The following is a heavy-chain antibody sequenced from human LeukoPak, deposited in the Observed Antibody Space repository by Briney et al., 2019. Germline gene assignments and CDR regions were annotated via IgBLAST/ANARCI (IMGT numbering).Heavy chain of an antibody. V-gene: IGHV3-7*01. CDR1: GFTFSSYW. D-gene: IGHD7-27*01. Sequence: GGSLRLSCAASGFTFSSYWMSWVRQAPGKGLEWVAIIRPDANDGSYVDSVKGRFTISRDNAKNSLYLQLNSLRAEDTAVYFCARADWGSIDYWGQGALVTVSS. CDR2: IRPDANDG. CDR3: ARADWGSIDY. J-gene: IGHJ4*02.